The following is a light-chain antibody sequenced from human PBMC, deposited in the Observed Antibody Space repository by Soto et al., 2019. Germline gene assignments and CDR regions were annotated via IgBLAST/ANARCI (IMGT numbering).Light chain of an antibody. CDR2: DAS. J-gene: IGKJ1*01. CDR3: QQRSNWPRWT. V-gene: IGKV3-11*01. CDR1: QSVNRK. Sequence: EVVMTQSPATRSLSAGERGTLSCRASQSVNRKLAWYQQKPGQAPRLLIYDASTRATDIPARFSGIGSGTDFTLTISSLEPEDFAVYYGQQRSNWPRWTFGQGTKVDIK.